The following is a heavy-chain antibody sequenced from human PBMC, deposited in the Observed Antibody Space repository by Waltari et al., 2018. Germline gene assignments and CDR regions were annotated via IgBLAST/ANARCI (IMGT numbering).Heavy chain of an antibody. CDR2: IYYSGGT. V-gene: IGHV4-31*03. CDR3: ARGDNNYYYYYYMDV. CDR1: GGSISSGGYY. J-gene: IGHJ6*03. D-gene: IGHD1-1*01. Sequence: QVQLQESGPGLVKPSQTLSLTCTVSGGSISSGGYYWSWIRQHPGKGLEWIGYIYYSGGTYYNPSLKSRVTISVDTSKNQFSLKLSSVTAADTAVYYCARGDNNYYYYYYMDVWGKGTTVTVSS.